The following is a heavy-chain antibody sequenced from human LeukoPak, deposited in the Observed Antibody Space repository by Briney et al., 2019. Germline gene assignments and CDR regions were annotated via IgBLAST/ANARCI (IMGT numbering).Heavy chain of an antibody. CDR3: ARGARTFDY. Sequence: SETLSLTCAVYGGSFSGYYWSWIRQAPGKGLEWVGEINHSGSTNYNPSLKSRVTISVHPSNNQFSLKPSSVTAARTAVYYCARGARTFDYWGQGTLVTVSS. J-gene: IGHJ4*02. D-gene: IGHD6-6*01. CDR2: INHSGST. CDR1: GGSFSGYY. V-gene: IGHV4-34*01.